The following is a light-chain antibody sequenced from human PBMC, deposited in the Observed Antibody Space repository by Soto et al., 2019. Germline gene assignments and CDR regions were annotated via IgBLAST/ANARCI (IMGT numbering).Light chain of an antibody. J-gene: IGKJ5*01. CDR3: QQDYSTLAT. Sequence: DIQMSQSPSSLSASVGDRVTITCRAAESISRHLNWYQQKPGRAPDLLIYAASTLQNGVPSRFTGSGSGTEFTLPITCLQLEDFATYYCQQDYSTLATFGQGTRLEI. CDR1: ESISRH. CDR2: AAS. V-gene: IGKV1-39*01.